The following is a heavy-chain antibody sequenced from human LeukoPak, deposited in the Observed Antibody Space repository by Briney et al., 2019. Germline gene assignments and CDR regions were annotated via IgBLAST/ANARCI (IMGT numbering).Heavy chain of an antibody. CDR1: GYTFTSYY. CDR2: INPSGGST. CDR3: ARGLSCSGGSCYYRGSWFDP. Sequence: ASVKVSCKASGYTFTSYYMHWVRQAPGQGLEWMGIINPSGGSTSYAQKFQGRVTITRNTSISTAYMELSSLRSEDTAVYYCARGLSCSGGSCYYRGSWFDPWGQGTLVTVSS. V-gene: IGHV1-46*01. J-gene: IGHJ5*02. D-gene: IGHD2-15*01.